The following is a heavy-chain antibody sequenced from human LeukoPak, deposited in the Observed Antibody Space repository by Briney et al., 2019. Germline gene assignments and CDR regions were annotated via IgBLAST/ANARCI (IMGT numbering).Heavy chain of an antibody. CDR2: ISAYNGNT. Sequence: ASVRVSCKASGYTLTSYGISWVRQAPGQGLEWMGWISAYNGNTNYAQKLQGRVTMTTDTSTSTAYMELRSLRSDDTAVYYCARVKRVYYFDYWGQGTLVTVSS. V-gene: IGHV1-18*01. CDR3: ARVKRVYYFDY. D-gene: IGHD6-13*01. CDR1: GYTLTSYG. J-gene: IGHJ4*02.